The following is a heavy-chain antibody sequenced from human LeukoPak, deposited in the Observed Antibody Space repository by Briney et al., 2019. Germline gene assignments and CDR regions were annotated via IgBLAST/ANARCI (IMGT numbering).Heavy chain of an antibody. Sequence: GASVKVSCKASGYTFTGYYMHWVRQAPGQGLEWMGRIIPIFGTANYAQKFQGRVTITTDESTSTAYMELSSLRSEDTAVYYCARDVSHGEQLDPFDYWGQGTLVTVSS. J-gene: IGHJ4*02. CDR2: IIPIFGTA. V-gene: IGHV1-69*05. CDR1: GYTFTGYY. CDR3: ARDVSHGEQLDPFDY. D-gene: IGHD6-13*01.